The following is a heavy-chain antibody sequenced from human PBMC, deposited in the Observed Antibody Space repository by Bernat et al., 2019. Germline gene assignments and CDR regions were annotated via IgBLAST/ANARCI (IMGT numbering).Heavy chain of an antibody. V-gene: IGHV3-30-3*01. CDR2: ISYDGSTQ. CDR1: GFTFNTYA. Sequence: QGQLVESGGGEVQPGNSLGLSCAASGFTFNTYAMHWVRQAPGKGLEWVALISYDGSTQYYAESVKGRVTISRDKSKNTLYLQMSGLRPEDTAVYYCARNRGSRALATYFDYWGQGTMVTVSS. D-gene: IGHD2-15*01. J-gene: IGHJ4*02. CDR3: ARNRGSRALATYFDY.